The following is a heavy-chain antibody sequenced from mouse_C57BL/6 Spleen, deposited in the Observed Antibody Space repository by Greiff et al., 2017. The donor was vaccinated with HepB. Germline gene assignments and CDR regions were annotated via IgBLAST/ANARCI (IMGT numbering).Heavy chain of an antibody. CDR2: IDPSDSET. J-gene: IGHJ2*01. D-gene: IGHD1-1*01. CDR3: ARPAVVDPYYFDY. CDR1: GYTFTSYW. Sequence: QVQLKQPGAELVRPGSSVKLSCKASGYTFTSYWMHWVKQRPIQGLEWIGNIDPSDSETHYNQKFKDKATLTVDKSSSTAYMQLSSLTSEDSAVYYCARPAVVDPYYFDYWGQGTTLTVSS. V-gene: IGHV1-52*01.